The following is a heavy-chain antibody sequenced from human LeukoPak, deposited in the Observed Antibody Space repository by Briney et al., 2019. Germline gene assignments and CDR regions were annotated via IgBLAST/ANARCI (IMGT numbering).Heavy chain of an antibody. Sequence: SETLSLTCTVSGGSISSSSYYWGWIRQPPGKGLEWIGYIYYSGSTNYNPSLKSRVTISVDTSKNQFSLKLSSVTAADTAVYYCARPGLTGAFDIWGQGTMVTVSS. D-gene: IGHD3-9*01. J-gene: IGHJ3*02. CDR1: GGSISSSSYY. V-gene: IGHV4-61*05. CDR3: ARPGLTGAFDI. CDR2: IYYSGST.